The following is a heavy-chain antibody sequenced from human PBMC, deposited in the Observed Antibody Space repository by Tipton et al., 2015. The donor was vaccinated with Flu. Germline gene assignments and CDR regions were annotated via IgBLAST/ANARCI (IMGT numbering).Heavy chain of an antibody. J-gene: IGHJ3*02. CDR3: ARDPRIAVAGDHDAFDI. D-gene: IGHD6-19*01. CDR2: IYYSGST. V-gene: IGHV4-59*01. Sequence: TLSLTCTVSGGSISSYYWSWIRQPPGKGLEWIGYIYYSGSTNYNPSLKSRVTISVDTSKNQFSLKLGSVTAADTAVYYCARDPRIAVAGDHDAFDIWGQGTMVTVSS. CDR1: GGSISSYY.